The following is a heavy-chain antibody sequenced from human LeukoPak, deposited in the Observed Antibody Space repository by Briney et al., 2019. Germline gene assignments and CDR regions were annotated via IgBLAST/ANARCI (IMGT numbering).Heavy chain of an antibody. CDR3: ARQARAYYYDSSGYYPHRYFDY. CDR2: IDDSGNT. J-gene: IGHJ4*02. V-gene: IGHV4-59*01. CDR1: GGSISRYY. Sequence: SETLSLTCTVSGGSISRYYWSWIRRPPGKGLEWIGYIDDSGNTNYNPSLKSQVTISVDKSKNQFSLKLSFVTAADTAMYYCARQARAYYYDSSGYYPHRYFDYWGQGTLVTVSS. D-gene: IGHD3-22*01.